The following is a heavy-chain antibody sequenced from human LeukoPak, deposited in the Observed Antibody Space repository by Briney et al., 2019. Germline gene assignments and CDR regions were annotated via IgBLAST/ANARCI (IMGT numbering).Heavy chain of an antibody. D-gene: IGHD3-22*01. CDR3: ARDSTYYDSSGYDYYYGMDV. J-gene: IGHJ6*02. CDR2: ISSSGSTI. Sequence: GGSLRLSCAASGFTFSDYYMSWIRQAPGKGLEWVSYISSSGSTIYYADSVKGRFTISRDNAKNSLYLQMISLRAEDTAIYYCARDSTYYDSSGYDYYYGMDVWGQGTMVTVSS. CDR1: GFTFSDYY. V-gene: IGHV3-11*04.